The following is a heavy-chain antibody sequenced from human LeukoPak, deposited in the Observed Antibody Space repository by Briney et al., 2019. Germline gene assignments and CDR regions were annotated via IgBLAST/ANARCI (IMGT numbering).Heavy chain of an antibody. J-gene: IGHJ4*02. CDR2: IYYSGST. CDR1: GGSISSYY. V-gene: IGHV4-59*01. Sequence: SSETLSLTCTVSGGSISSYYWSWIRQPPGKGLEWIGYIYYSGSTNYNPSLKSRVTISVDTSKNQFSLKLSSVTAADTAVYYCARDPVLHDFWSGYYLGGVRWGQGTLVTVSS. D-gene: IGHD3-3*01. CDR3: ARDPVLHDFWSGYYLGGVR.